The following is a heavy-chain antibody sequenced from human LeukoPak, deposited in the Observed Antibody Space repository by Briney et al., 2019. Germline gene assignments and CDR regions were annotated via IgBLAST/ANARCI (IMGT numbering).Heavy chain of an antibody. CDR2: INHGGST. D-gene: IGHD3-3*01. J-gene: IGHJ6*03. CDR1: GGSFSGYY. CDR3: ARGRGYYHYYYMDV. V-gene: IGHV4-34*01. Sequence: SETLSLTCAVYGGSFSGYYWSWVRHPPGKGLEWSGEINHGGSTNYNPSLKSRVTISVDTSQNQFSLKLSSVTAADTAVYYCARGRGYYHYYYMDVWGKGTTVTVSS.